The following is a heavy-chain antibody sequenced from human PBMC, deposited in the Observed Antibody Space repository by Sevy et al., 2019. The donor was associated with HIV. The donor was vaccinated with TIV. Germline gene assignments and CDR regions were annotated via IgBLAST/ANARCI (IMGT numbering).Heavy chain of an antibody. J-gene: IGHJ3*02. V-gene: IGHV5-51*01. D-gene: IGHD6-6*01. CDR2: IYPGDSDT. CDR1: GYSFTSYW. Sequence: GESLKISCKGSGYSFTSYWIGWVRQMPGKGLEWMGIIYPGDSDTRYSPSFQGQVTISADKSISTAYLQWSSLKASDTAMYYCAGHLEYSSSGGGFDAFDIWGQGTMVTVSS. CDR3: AGHLEYSSSGGGFDAFDI.